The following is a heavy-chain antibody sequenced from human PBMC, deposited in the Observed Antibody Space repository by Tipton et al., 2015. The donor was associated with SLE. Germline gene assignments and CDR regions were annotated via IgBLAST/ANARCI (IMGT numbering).Heavy chain of an antibody. CDR3: ARGGIVEATGWFDP. J-gene: IGHJ5*02. V-gene: IGHV4-34*01. Sequence: TLSLTCAVYGGSFSGYYWSWIRQPPGKGLEWLGEINHSGSTNYNPSLKSRVTISVDTSKNQFSLKLSSVTAADTAVYYCARGGIVEATGWFDPWGQGTLVTVSS. D-gene: IGHD1-26*01. CDR2: INHSGST. CDR1: GGSFSGYY.